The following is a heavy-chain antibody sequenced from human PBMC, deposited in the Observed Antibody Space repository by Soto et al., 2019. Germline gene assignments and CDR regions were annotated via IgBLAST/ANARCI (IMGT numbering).Heavy chain of an antibody. CDR1: GYSFTSYW. Sequence: GESLKISCKGSGYSFTSYWIGWVRQMPGKGLEWMGIIYPGDSDTRYSPSFQGQVTISADKSISTAYLQWSSLKASDTAMYYCARYPYESPYGSWYMSWFDPWGQGTLVTVSS. D-gene: IGHD6-13*01. V-gene: IGHV5-51*01. CDR2: IYPGDSDT. CDR3: ARYPYESPYGSWYMSWFDP. J-gene: IGHJ5*02.